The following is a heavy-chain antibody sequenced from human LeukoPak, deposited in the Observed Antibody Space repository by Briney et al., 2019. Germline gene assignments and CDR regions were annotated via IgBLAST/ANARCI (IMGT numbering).Heavy chain of an antibody. Sequence: SETLSLTCTVSGGSISSYYWSWIRQPAGKGLEWIGRIYTSGSTNYNPSLKSRVTISVGTSKNQFSLKLSSVTAADTAVYYCARASMVRGVYDYWGQGTLVTVSS. CDR3: ARASMVRGVYDY. J-gene: IGHJ4*02. CDR1: GGSISSYY. D-gene: IGHD3-10*01. V-gene: IGHV4-4*07. CDR2: IYTSGST.